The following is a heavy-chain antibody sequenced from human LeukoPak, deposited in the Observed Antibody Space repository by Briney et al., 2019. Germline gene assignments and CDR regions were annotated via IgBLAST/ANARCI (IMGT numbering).Heavy chain of an antibody. CDR1: GYSFTKYW. CDR3: ARQGYGFGELLQF. D-gene: IGHD3-10*01. V-gene: IGHV5-51*01. Sequence: GESLKISCKGSGYSFTKYWIGWVRQMPGKGLEWMGIIYPGDSDTRYSPSFRGQVTISADKSISTAYLQWGSLKASDTAMYYCARQGYGFGELLQFWGQGTLVTVSS. J-gene: IGHJ4*02. CDR2: IYPGDSDT.